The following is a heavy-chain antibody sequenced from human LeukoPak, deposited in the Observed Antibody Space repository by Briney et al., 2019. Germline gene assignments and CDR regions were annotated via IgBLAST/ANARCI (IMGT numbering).Heavy chain of an antibody. J-gene: IGHJ4*02. CDR2: IYYSGST. CDR3: ARGYSGSYQVDY. V-gene: IGHV4-61*08. D-gene: IGHD1-26*01. Sequence: SETLSLTCTVSGGSISSGGYYWSWIRQHPGKGLEWIGYIYYSGSTNYNPSLKSRVTISVDTSKNQFSLKLSSVTAADTAVYYCARGYSGSYQVDYWGQGTLVTVSS. CDR1: GGSISSGGYY.